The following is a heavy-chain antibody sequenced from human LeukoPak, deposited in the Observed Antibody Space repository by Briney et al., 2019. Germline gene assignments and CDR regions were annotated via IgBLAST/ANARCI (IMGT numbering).Heavy chain of an antibody. D-gene: IGHD3-9*01. Sequence: PGGSLRLSCAASGFTFSSYSMNWVRQAPGKGLEWVSSISSSYIYYADSVKGRFTISRDNAKNSLYLQMNSLRAEDTAVYYCARGGLTGYYFDYWGQGTLVTVSS. J-gene: IGHJ4*02. CDR1: GFTFSSYS. CDR2: ISSSYI. V-gene: IGHV3-21*01. CDR3: ARGGLTGYYFDY.